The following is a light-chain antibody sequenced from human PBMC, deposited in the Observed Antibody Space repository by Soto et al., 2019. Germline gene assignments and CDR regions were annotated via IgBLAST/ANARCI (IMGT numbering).Light chain of an antibody. V-gene: IGKV3-15*01. CDR3: QQYDNWPIT. J-gene: IGKJ5*01. Sequence: DIVMTQSPATLSVSPGERATLSCRASQSVSSNLAWYQQKPGQAPRLLISGASTRATGIPARLSGSGSGTEFTLAISSLRSEDFAISYCQQYDNWPITFGQATRLEIK. CDR2: GAS. CDR1: QSVSSN.